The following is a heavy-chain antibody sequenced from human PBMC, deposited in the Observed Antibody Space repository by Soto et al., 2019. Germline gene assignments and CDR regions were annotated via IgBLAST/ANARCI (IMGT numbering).Heavy chain of an antibody. CDR2: INPSGGST. J-gene: IGHJ4*02. CDR3: ARVDYGGNSYNY. D-gene: IGHD4-17*01. V-gene: IGHV1-46*01. Sequence: QVQLVQSGAEVKKPGASVKVSCKASGYTFTSYYMHWVRQAPGQGLEWMGIINPSGGSTSYAQKFQGRVTMTRHTSTSTVYMELSSLRSEDTAVYYCARVDYGGNSYNYWGQGTLVTVSS. CDR1: GYTFTSYY.